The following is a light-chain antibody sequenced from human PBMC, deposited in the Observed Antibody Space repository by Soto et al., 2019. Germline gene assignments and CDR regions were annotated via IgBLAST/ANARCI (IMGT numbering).Light chain of an antibody. CDR2: AAS. Sequence: DIQLTQSPSVLSASVGDRVTITCRASQGINSYLAWYQQKPGKVPKLLIYAASTLHIGVPSRFSGSGSGTESTLTISSLQAEDFETYYCQQLNSYPRTFGQGTKVEIK. J-gene: IGKJ1*01. CDR3: QQLNSYPRT. V-gene: IGKV1-9*01. CDR1: QGINSY.